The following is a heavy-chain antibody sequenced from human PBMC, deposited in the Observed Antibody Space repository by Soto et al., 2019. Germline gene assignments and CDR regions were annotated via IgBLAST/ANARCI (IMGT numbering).Heavy chain of an antibody. CDR2: IDPSDSYT. J-gene: IGHJ5*02. CDR1: GYSFTSYC. Sequence: RGESLKISCNGSGYSFTSYCISLVLQMPGKGLDWMWRIDPSDSYTNYSPSFQGHVTISADKSISTAYLQWSSLKASDTAMYYCARHEGVVPAAIEGCWFDPWGQGTLVTVSS. D-gene: IGHD2-2*02. V-gene: IGHV5-10-1*01. CDR3: ARHEGVVPAAIEGCWFDP.